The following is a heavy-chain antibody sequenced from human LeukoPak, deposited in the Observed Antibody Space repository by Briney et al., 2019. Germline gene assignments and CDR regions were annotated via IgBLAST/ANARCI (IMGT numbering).Heavy chain of an antibody. V-gene: IGHV3-48*01. CDR3: ARGSSQYYDILTAWN. CDR2: ISSSSSTI. Sequence: GGTLRLSCAASGFTFSSYGMSWVRQAPGKGLEWVSYISSSSSTIYYADSVKGRFTISRDNAKNSLYLQMNSLRAEDTAVYYCARGSSQYYDILTAWNWGQGTLVTVSS. J-gene: IGHJ4*02. D-gene: IGHD3-9*01. CDR1: GFTFSSYG.